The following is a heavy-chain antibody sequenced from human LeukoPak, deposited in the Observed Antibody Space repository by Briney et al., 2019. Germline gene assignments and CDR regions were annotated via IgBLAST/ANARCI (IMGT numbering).Heavy chain of an antibody. CDR3: ARVVRGGVVPAAIYFDY. J-gene: IGHJ4*02. D-gene: IGHD2-2*01. Sequence: PSETLSLTCTVSGGSISSGGYYWSWIRQHPGKGLEWIGYIYYSGSTYYNPSLKSRVTISVDTSKNQFSLELSSVTAADTAVYYCARVVRGGVVPAAIYFDYWGQGTLVTVSS. V-gene: IGHV4-31*03. CDR1: GGSISSGGYY. CDR2: IYYSGST.